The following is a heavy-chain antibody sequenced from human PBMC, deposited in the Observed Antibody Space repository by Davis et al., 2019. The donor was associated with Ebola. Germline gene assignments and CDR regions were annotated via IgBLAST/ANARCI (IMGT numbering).Heavy chain of an antibody. CDR1: GFTFSDYY. CDR3: ARVGAYGMDV. CDR2: ISSSSSYT. Sequence: GESLKISCAASGFTFSDYYMSWIRQAPGKGLEWVSYISSSSSYTNYADSVKGRFTISRDNAKNSLYLQMNSLRAEDTAVYYCARVGAYGMDVWGQGTTVTVSS. J-gene: IGHJ6*02. V-gene: IGHV3-11*06.